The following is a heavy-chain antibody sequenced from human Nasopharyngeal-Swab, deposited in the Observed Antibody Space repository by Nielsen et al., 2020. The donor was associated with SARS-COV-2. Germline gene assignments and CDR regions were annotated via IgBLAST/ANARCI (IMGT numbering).Heavy chain of an antibody. J-gene: IGHJ5*02. V-gene: IGHV3-23*01. CDR3: ARPLSRDSTWTTEANWFDP. Sequence: GESLKISCTGSGYTFSNYAISWVRQAPGQGLEWVSTVDYDCVRTHYADSVKGRFTISRDNSENTVSLQMNSLRAEDTALYHCARPLSRDSTWTTEANWFDPWGQGTLVTVSS. D-gene: IGHD6-13*01. CDR1: GYTFSNYA. CDR2: VDYDCVRT.